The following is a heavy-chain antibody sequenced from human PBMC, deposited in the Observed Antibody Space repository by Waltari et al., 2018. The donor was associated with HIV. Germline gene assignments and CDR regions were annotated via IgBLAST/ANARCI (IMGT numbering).Heavy chain of an antibody. V-gene: IGHV4-31*03. CDR2: IYYSGST. D-gene: IGHD5-18*01. CDR3: AREGYSYGYGLEWFDP. Sequence: QVQLQESGPGLVKPSQTLSLTCTVSGGSISSGGYYWSWIRQHPGKGLEWIGYIYYSGSTYYNPSLKSRVTISVDTSKNQFSLKLSSVTAADTAVYYCAREGYSYGYGLEWFDPWGQGTLVTVSS. J-gene: IGHJ5*02. CDR1: GGSISSGGYY.